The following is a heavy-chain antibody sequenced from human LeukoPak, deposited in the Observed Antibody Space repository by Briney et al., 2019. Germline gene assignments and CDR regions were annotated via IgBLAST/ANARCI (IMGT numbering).Heavy chain of an antibody. D-gene: IGHD3-10*01. CDR1: GFTFSNAW. Sequence: GGSLRLSCAASGFTFSNAWMSWVRQAPGKGLEWVGRIKSKTDGGTTDYAAPVKGRFTISRDDSKNTLYLQMNSLKTEDTAVYYCTTTYYYGSGGYDYWGQGTLVTVSS. CDR3: TTTYYYGSGGYDY. J-gene: IGHJ4*02. V-gene: IGHV3-15*01. CDR2: IKSKTDGGTT.